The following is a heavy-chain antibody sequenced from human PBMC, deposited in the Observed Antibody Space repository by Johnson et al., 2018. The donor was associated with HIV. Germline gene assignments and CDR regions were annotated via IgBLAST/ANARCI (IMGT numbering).Heavy chain of an antibody. CDR3: ARVKGCTGGVCSALGAFDI. CDR1: TFSVSSNS. Sequence: VQLVESGGGLVRPGGSLRLSCAPSTFSVSSNSMTWVRQAPGKGLEWISVIYSGGSTYYADSVKGRFTISRDNAKNSLYLQMNSLRAEDTAVYYCARVKGCTGGVCSALGAFDIWGQGTMVTVSS. J-gene: IGHJ3*02. V-gene: IGHV3-66*01. CDR2: IYSGGST. D-gene: IGHD2-8*02.